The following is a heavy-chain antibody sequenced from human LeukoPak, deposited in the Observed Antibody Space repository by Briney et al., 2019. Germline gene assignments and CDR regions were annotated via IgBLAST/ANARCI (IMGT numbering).Heavy chain of an antibody. Sequence: SETLSLTCTVSGGSISSSSYYWGWIRQPPGKGLEWIGSIYYSGSTYYNPSLKGRVTISVDTSKNQFSLKLSSVTAADTAVYYCARRRYGDYDYWGQGTLVTVSS. CDR3: ARRRYGDYDY. J-gene: IGHJ4*02. V-gene: IGHV4-39*01. CDR2: IYYSGST. CDR1: GGSISSSSYY. D-gene: IGHD4-17*01.